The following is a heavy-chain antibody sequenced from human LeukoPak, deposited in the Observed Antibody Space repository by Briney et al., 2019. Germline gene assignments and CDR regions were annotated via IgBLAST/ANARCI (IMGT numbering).Heavy chain of an antibody. CDR2: IYYSGST. CDR1: GGSISSGSYY. CDR3: ARDGHDFWSGKNYYYYYMDV. J-gene: IGHJ6*03. D-gene: IGHD3-3*01. V-gene: IGHV4-61*01. Sequence: PSETLSLTCTVSGGSISSGSYYWSWIRQPPGKGLEWIGYIYYSGSTNYNPSLKNRVTISVDTSKNQFSLKLSSVTAADTAVYYCARDGHDFWSGKNYYYYYMDVWGKGTTVTVSS.